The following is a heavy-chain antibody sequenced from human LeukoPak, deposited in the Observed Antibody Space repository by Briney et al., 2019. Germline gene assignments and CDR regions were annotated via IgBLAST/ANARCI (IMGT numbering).Heavy chain of an antibody. CDR3: ARGASSGYRIDY. CDR1: GFTFNNYW. V-gene: IGHV3-74*01. D-gene: IGHD5-18*01. J-gene: IGHJ4*02. CDR2: ISKDGSTT. Sequence: EGSLRLSCAASGFTFNNYWMHWVRQAPGKGLVWVSRISKDGSTTNYADSVKGRFTISRDNAKNTLYLQMNSLTAEDTALYYCARGASSGYRIDYWGQGTLVTVSS.